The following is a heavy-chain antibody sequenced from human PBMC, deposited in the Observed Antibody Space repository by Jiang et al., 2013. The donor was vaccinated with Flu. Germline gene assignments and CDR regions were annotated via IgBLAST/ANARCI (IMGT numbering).Heavy chain of an antibody. CDR3: ARGLGFDY. CDR2: INHSGST. J-gene: IGHJ4*02. CDR1: GGSFSGYY. Sequence: TCAVYGGSFSGYYWSWIRQPPGKGLEWIGEINHSGSTNYNPSLKSRVTISVDTSKNQFSLKLSSVTAADTAVYYCARGLGFDYWGQGTLVTVSS. D-gene: IGHD7-27*01. V-gene: IGHV4-34*01.